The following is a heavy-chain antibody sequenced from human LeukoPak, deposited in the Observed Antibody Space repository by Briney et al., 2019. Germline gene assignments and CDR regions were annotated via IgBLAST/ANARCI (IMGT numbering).Heavy chain of an antibody. J-gene: IGHJ6*02. V-gene: IGHV1-18*01. CDR1: GYTFTSYG. Sequence: ASVKVSCKASGYTFTSYGISWVRQAPGQGLEWMGWISAYNGNTNYAQKLQGRVTMTTDTSTSTAYMELRSLRSDDTAVYYCARDRRAIVATIGPTYYYYGMDVWGQGTTVTVSS. D-gene: IGHD5-12*01. CDR3: ARDRRAIVATIGPTYYYYGMDV. CDR2: ISAYNGNT.